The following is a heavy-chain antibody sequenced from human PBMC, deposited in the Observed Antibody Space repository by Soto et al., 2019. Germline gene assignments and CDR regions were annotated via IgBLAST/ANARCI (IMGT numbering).Heavy chain of an antibody. V-gene: IGHV1-69*01. CDR1: GGTFGSYA. CDR3: ARSQGSSTSLEIYYYYYYGMDV. CDR2: IIPIPGTA. D-gene: IGHD2-2*01. Sequence: QVQLVQSGAEVKKPGSSVKVSCKASGGTFGSYAISWVRQAPGQGLEWMGGIIPIPGTANYAQEFQGRVTIAADESTSTAYMELSSQRSEDTAVYYCARSQGSSTSLEIYYYYYYGMDVWGQGTTVTVSS. J-gene: IGHJ6*02.